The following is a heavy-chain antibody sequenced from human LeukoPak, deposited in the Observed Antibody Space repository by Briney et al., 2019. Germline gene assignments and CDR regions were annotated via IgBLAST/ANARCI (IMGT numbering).Heavy chain of an antibody. CDR2: ISAYNGNT. CDR3: ARDRGDIVATVPIDY. J-gene: IGHJ4*02. Sequence: ASVKVSCKAYGYTFTSYGISWVRQAPGQGLEWMGWISAYNGNTNYAQKLQGRVTMTTDTSTSTAYMELRSLRSDDTAVYYCARDRGDIVATVPIDYWGQGTLVTVSS. D-gene: IGHD5-12*01. V-gene: IGHV1-18*01. CDR1: GYTFTSYG.